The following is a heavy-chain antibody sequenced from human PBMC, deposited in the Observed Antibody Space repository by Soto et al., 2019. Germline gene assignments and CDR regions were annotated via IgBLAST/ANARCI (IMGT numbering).Heavy chain of an antibody. CDR1: SGSISSYY. J-gene: IGHJ5*02. CDR2: IHYSGST. CDR3: ATGHPFP. Sequence: SETLSLTCTVSSGSISSYYWSWIRQPPGKGLEWIGYIHYSGSTNYNPSLKSRVTISVDRSKNQFSLKLSSVTAADTAVYYCATGHPFPWGQGTLVTVSS. V-gene: IGHV4-59*12.